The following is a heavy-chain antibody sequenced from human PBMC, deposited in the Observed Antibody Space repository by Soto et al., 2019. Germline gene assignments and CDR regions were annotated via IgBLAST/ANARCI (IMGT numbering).Heavy chain of an antibody. J-gene: IGHJ4*02. Sequence: SGPTLVNPTQTLTLTCTFSGFSLSTSGVGVGWIRQPPGKALEWLALIYWNDDKRYSPSLKSRLTITKDTSKNQVVLTMTNMDPVDTATYYCAHSTFTRVGTMVRGVPLFDYSGPGTLVPVSS. CDR3: AHSTFTRVGTMVRGVPLFDY. CDR2: IYWNDDK. CDR1: GFSLSTSGVG. V-gene: IGHV2-5*01. D-gene: IGHD3-10*01.